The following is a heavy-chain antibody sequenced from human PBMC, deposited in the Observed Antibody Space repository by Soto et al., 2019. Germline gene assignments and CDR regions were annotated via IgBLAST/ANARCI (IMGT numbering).Heavy chain of an antibody. CDR1: GGSFSGNH. CDR2: INPSGSI. CDR3: ARFVGATTVTRGSPRDH. Sequence: VQLQQWGAGLLKPSETLSLTCAFYGGSFSGNHWSWFRQPPGKGLEWIGEINPSGSINYNPSLKSRVTIXXXXXXXXXXXXXXXXXXXXXAVYYCARFVGATTVTRGSPRDHWGQGTLVTVSS. D-gene: IGHD1-1*01. J-gene: IGHJ4*02. V-gene: IGHV4-34*01.